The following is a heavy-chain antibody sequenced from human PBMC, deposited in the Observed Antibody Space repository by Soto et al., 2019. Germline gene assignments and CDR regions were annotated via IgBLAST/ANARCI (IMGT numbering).Heavy chain of an antibody. CDR2: IYYSGST. CDR1: GGSISSGDYY. CDR3: ARAFDILTRYYFDY. V-gene: IGHV4-30-4*01. J-gene: IGHJ4*02. Sequence: SETLSLTCTVSGGSISSGDYYWSWIRQPPGKGLEWIGYIYYSGSTYYNPSLKSRVTISVDTSKSQFSLKLSSVTAADTAVYYCARAFDILTRYYFDYWGQGTLVTVSS. D-gene: IGHD3-9*01.